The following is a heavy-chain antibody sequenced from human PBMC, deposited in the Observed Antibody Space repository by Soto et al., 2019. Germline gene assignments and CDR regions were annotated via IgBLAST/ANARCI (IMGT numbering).Heavy chain of an antibody. V-gene: IGHV1-69*12. D-gene: IGHD2-21*02. J-gene: IGHJ3*02. CDR1: GGTFSSYA. Sequence: QVQLVQSGAEVKKPGSSVKVSCKASGGTFSSYAISWVRQAPRQGLEWMGGIIPIFGTANYAQKFQGRVTITADESTSTAYMELSSLRSEDTAVYYCALGAVVTAHDAFDIWGQGTMVTVSS. CDR2: IIPIFGTA. CDR3: ALGAVVTAHDAFDI.